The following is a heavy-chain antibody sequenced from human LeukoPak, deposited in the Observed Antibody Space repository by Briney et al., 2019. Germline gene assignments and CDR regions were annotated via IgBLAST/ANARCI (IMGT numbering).Heavy chain of an antibody. CDR2: ISYDGSNK. J-gene: IGHJ4*02. CDR3: ARETYYYDSSGNYNF. V-gene: IGHV3-30*04. D-gene: IGHD3-22*01. Sequence: GRSLRLSCAASGFTFSSYAMHWVRQAPGKGLEWVAVISYDGSNKYYADSVKGRFTISRDNSKNTLYLQMNSLRAEDTAVYYCARETYYYDSSGNYNFSGQRTLVTVSS. CDR1: GFTFSSYA.